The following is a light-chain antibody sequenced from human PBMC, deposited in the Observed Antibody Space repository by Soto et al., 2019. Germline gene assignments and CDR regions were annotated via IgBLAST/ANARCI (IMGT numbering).Light chain of an antibody. V-gene: IGKV1-27*01. CDR3: QKYDSVPFT. CDR2: AAS. CDR1: QGIGNY. J-gene: IGKJ3*01. Sequence: DIQMTQSPSSLSASLGDRITIACRASQGIGNYVAWYQQRPGKVPKLLISAASTLQSGVPSRFSGRGSGTDFTLTISNLQPEDVATYYCQKYDSVPFTFGPGT.